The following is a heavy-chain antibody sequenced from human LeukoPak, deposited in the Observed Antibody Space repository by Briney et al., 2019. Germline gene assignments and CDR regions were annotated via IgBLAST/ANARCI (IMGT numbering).Heavy chain of an antibody. D-gene: IGHD2-15*01. Sequence: APVKVSCKASGYAFTSYVISWVRQAPGQGREWMGWISAYNGNANYAPKLQGRVTMTTDTSTSTAYMGLRSLRSDDTAVYYCAREDCSGGSCYSLSLTPVFHVFDIWGQGTMVTVSS. V-gene: IGHV1-18*01. J-gene: IGHJ3*02. CDR3: AREDCSGGSCYSLSLTPVFHVFDI. CDR1: GYAFTSYV. CDR2: ISAYNGNA.